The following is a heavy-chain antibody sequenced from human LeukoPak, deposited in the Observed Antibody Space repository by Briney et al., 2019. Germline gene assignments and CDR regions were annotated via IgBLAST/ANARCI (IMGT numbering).Heavy chain of an antibody. CDR3: ARVPVVTPTYYYYGMDV. Sequence: SQTLSLTCKVSGGSIIRGGYYWSWIRQHPGKGLEWIGYIYYSGNAYYNPSLKSRVTLSVDTSKSQFSLKLPSVTAADTAVYYCARVPVVTPTYYYYGMDVWGQGTTVTVSS. D-gene: IGHD2-21*02. CDR2: IYYSGNA. J-gene: IGHJ6*02. V-gene: IGHV4-31*03. CDR1: GGSIIRGGYY.